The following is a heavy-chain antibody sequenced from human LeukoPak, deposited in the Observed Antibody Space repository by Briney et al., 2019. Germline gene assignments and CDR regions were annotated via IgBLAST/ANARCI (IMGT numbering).Heavy chain of an antibody. J-gene: IGHJ4*02. Sequence: GESLKISCKGSGYSFTSYWIGWVRQAPGQGLEWMGIINPSGGSTTYAQKFQGRVTMTRDMSTSTVYTELSSLRSEDTAVYYCARDAEIQLWFDYWGQGTLVTVSS. CDR3: ARDAEIQLWFDY. CDR2: INPSGGST. CDR1: GYSFTSYW. D-gene: IGHD5-18*01. V-gene: IGHV1-46*01.